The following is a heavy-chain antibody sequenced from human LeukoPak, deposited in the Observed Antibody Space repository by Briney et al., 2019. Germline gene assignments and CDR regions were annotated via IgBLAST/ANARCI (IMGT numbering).Heavy chain of an antibody. V-gene: IGHV5-51*01. Sequence: ESLKISCKGSGYSFTSYWIGWVRPMPGKGLEWMGIIYPGDSDTRYSPSFQGQVTISADKSISTAYLQWSSLKASDTAMYYCARPFSSGWYGDAFDIWGQGTMVTVSS. D-gene: IGHD6-19*01. CDR3: ARPFSSGWYGDAFDI. CDR1: GYSFTSYW. CDR2: IYPGDSDT. J-gene: IGHJ3*02.